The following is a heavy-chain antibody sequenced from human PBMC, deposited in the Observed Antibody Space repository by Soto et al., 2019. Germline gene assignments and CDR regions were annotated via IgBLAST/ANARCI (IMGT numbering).Heavy chain of an antibody. CDR2: IYYSGST. J-gene: IGHJ5*02. V-gene: IGHV4-39*01. D-gene: IGHD6-13*01. CDR1: GASISSSRYY. CDR3: ARRERAAGTDWWFDP. Sequence: PSQTLSLTCTVSGASISSSRYYRGLIRQPPRKALEWIGSIYYSGSTYYNPSLKSRVTISVDTSKNQFSLKLSSVTAADTAVYYCARRERAAGTDWWFDPWGQGTLVTVSS.